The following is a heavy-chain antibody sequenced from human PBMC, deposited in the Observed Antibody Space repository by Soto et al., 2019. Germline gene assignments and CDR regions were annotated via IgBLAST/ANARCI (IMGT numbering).Heavy chain of an antibody. CDR1: GGTFSSYA. V-gene: IGHV1-69*01. CDR3: ARDLRSTIVAVGLYGMDV. D-gene: IGHD3-3*01. J-gene: IGHJ6*02. Sequence: QVQLVQSGAEVKKPGSSVKVSCKASGGTFSSYAITWVRQAPGQGLEWMGGIIPIFGTANYAQKFQGRVTITADESTSTAYMELSSLRAEDTAVYYCARDLRSTIVAVGLYGMDVWGQGTTVTVSS. CDR2: IIPIFGTA.